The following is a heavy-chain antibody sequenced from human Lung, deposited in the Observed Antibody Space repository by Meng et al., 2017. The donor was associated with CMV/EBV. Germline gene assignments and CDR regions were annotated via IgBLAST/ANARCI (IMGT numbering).Heavy chain of an antibody. Sequence: SXTXSLXCTVSGGSISSGDYYWSWIRQPPGKGLEWIGYIYYSGSTYYNPSLKSRVTISVDTSKNQFSLKLSSVTAADTAVYYCARGNWNDAFVLAYWGQGTLVTVSS. CDR2: IYYSGST. D-gene: IGHD1-1*01. J-gene: IGHJ4*02. CDR1: GGSISSGDYY. CDR3: ARGNWNDAFVLAY. V-gene: IGHV4-30-4*02.